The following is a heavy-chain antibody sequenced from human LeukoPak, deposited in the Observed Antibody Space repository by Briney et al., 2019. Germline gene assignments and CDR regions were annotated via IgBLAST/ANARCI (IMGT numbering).Heavy chain of an antibody. Sequence: ASVKVSCKASGYTFTGYYMHWVRQAPGQGLEWMGWMNPNSGNTGYAQKFQGRVTMTRNTSISTAYMELSSLRSEDTAVYYCARGLAYYYGSGINFDYWGQGTLVTVSS. V-gene: IGHV1-8*02. CDR2: MNPNSGNT. CDR1: GYTFTGYY. J-gene: IGHJ4*02. D-gene: IGHD3-10*01. CDR3: ARGLAYYYGSGINFDY.